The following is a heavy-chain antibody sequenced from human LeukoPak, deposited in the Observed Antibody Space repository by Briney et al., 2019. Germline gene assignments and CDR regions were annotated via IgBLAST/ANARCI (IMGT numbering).Heavy chain of an antibody. V-gene: IGHV3-30*18. Sequence: PGGSLRLSCAASGFTFSSYGMHWVRQAPGKGLEWVAVISYDGSNKYYADSVKGRFTISRDNSKNTLYLQMNSLRAEDTAVYYCAKACGDYLILQDDYFDYWGQGTLVTVSS. J-gene: IGHJ4*02. D-gene: IGHD4-17*01. CDR1: GFTFSSYG. CDR2: ISYDGSNK. CDR3: AKACGDYLILQDDYFDY.